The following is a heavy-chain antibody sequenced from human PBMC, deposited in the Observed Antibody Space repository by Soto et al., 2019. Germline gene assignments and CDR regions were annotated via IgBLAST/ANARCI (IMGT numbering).Heavy chain of an antibody. D-gene: IGHD2-15*01. J-gene: IGHJ5*02. V-gene: IGHV1-69*12. Sequence: QVQLVQSGAEVKKPGSSVKVSCKASGGTFSSYAISWVRQAPGQGLEWMGGIIPIFGTANYAQKFQGRVRITADEATSTASMELSSLRSEDTAVYYCAREVVVAATGWFDPWGQGTLVTVSS. CDR1: GGTFSSYA. CDR3: AREVVVAATGWFDP. CDR2: IIPIFGTA.